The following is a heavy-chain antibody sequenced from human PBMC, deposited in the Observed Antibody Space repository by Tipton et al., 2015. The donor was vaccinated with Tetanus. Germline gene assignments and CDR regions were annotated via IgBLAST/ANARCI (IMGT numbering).Heavy chain of an antibody. CDR2: IYPGDSDT. Sequence: EVQLVQSGGEVKKPGESLKISCKGSGYIFNNYWIGWVRQKPGKGLEWMGIIYPGDSDTRYSPSFQGPVTISVDKSINTAYLQWSSLKASDTSMFYCARAHCTDGVCNFDFWGQGALVTVAS. CDR1: GYIFNNYW. D-gene: IGHD2-8*01. J-gene: IGHJ4*02. V-gene: IGHV5-51*01. CDR3: ARAHCTDGVCNFDF.